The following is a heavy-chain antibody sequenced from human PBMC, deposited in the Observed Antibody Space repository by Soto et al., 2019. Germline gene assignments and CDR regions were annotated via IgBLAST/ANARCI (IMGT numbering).Heavy chain of an antibody. CDR3: ARGGTLVVPAATMKYYFDY. J-gene: IGHJ4*02. D-gene: IGHD2-2*01. V-gene: IGHV4-34*01. Sequence: QVQLQQWGAGLLKPSETLSLTCAVYGGSFSGYYWSWIRQPPGKGLEWIGEINHSGSTNHNPSLKSRVTISVDTSKNQFSLKLSSVTAADTAVYYCARGGTLVVPAATMKYYFDYWGQGTLVTVSS. CDR1: GGSFSGYY. CDR2: INHSGST.